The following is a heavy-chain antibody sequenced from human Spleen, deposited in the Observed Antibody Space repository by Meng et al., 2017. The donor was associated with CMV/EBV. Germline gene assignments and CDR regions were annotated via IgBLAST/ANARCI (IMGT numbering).Heavy chain of an antibody. Sequence: ASVKVSCKASGYTFTNYDINWVRQAAGQGLEWMGWMNPNSGNTGYAQKFQGRVTMTRNTPISTAYMELRSLTSDDTAVYYCARSNYEFWSGCDYWGQGTLVTVSS. CDR2: MNPNSGNT. J-gene: IGHJ4*02. D-gene: IGHD3-3*01. CDR1: GYTFTNYD. CDR3: ARSNYEFWSGCDY. V-gene: IGHV1-8*01.